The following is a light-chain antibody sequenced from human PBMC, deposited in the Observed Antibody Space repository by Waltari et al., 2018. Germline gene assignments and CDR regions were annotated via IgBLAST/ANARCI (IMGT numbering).Light chain of an antibody. Sequence: EIVLTQSPGTLSLSPGERATLSCRASQSVTSRYIAWYQQKPGQPPRLLFYGASSRATGIPERFSGSGSGTDFTLTISRLETEDFAVYYCHQYGSSPYIFGQGTKLEIK. CDR2: GAS. V-gene: IGKV3-20*01. CDR1: QSVTSRY. CDR3: HQYGSSPYI. J-gene: IGKJ2*01.